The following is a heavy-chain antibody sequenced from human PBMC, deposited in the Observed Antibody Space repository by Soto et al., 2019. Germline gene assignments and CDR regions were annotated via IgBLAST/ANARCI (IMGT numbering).Heavy chain of an antibody. CDR1: GYTFTSYG. J-gene: IGHJ4*02. CDR3: ARAAPQNIVATTYYFDY. D-gene: IGHD5-12*01. CDR2: ISAYNGNT. V-gene: IGHV1-18*01. Sequence: QVQLVQSGAEVKKPGASVKVSCKASGYTFTSYGISWVRQAPGQGLEWMGWISAYNGNTNYAQKLQGRVTMTTDTSTSTAYMELRSLRADDTSVYYCARAAPQNIVATTYYFDYWGQGTLVTVSS.